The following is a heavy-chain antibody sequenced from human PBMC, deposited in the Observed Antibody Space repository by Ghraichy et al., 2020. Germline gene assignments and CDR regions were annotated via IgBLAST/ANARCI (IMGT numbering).Heavy chain of an antibody. D-gene: IGHD4-23*01. CDR1: GFTFSSYW. V-gene: IGHV3-7*03. CDR3: ARDPDYGGKPSYYFDY. CDR2: IKQDGSEK. J-gene: IGHJ4*02. Sequence: SCAASGFTFSSYWMSWVRQAPGKGLEWVANIKQDGSEKYYVDSVKGRFTISRDNAKNSLYLQMNSLRAEDTAVYYCARDPDYGGKPSYYFDYWGQGTLVTVSS.